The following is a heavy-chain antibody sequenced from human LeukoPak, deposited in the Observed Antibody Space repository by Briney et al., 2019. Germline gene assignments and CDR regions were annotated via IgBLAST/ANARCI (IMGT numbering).Heavy chain of an antibody. CDR1: GFTLDTYA. D-gene: IGHD3-22*01. CDR2: INWNSINI. CDR3: VKGVATYGTSDYYGDYFDY. Sequence: GRSLRLSCEASGFTLDTYAMHWVRQGPGKGLEWVSGINWNSINIGYADSVKGRFTISRDNAQKSLYLQMNSLRGEDTALYYCVKGVATYGTSDYYGDYFDYWGQGILVTVSS. V-gene: IGHV3-9*01. J-gene: IGHJ4*02.